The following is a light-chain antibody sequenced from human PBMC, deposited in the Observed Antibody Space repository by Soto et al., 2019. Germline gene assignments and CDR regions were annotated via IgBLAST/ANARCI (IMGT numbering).Light chain of an antibody. J-gene: IGKJ1*01. CDR2: GAS. V-gene: IGKV3-20*01. CDR3: LQYGSSPRT. Sequence: EIVLTQSPGTLSLSPGERATLSCRASQSVSSNYLAWYQQKPGQAPRLLIYGASSRATGISDRFSGSGSGTAFTLTITRLEPEDFAVYYCLQYGSSPRTFGQGTKVEIK. CDR1: QSVSSNY.